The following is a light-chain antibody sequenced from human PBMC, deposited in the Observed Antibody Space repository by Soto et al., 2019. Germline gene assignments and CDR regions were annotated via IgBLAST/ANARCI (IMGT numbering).Light chain of an antibody. CDR1: SSDIGGYNY. CDR2: DVN. J-gene: IGLJ2*01. Sequence: QSALTQPASVSGSPGQSITISCTGTSSDIGGYNYVSWYQQHPGKGPKLMIYDVNNRPSGVSNRFSGSKSGNTASLTISGIQAEDEADYYCSSYTSSSTAVFGGGTKLTVL. CDR3: SSYTSSSTAV. V-gene: IGLV2-14*03.